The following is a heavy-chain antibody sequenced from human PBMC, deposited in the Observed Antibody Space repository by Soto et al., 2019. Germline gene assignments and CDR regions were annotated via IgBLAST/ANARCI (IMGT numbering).Heavy chain of an antibody. J-gene: IGHJ3*02. Sequence: GASVKVSCKASGYTFTSYDINWVRQATGQGLEWMGWMNPNSGNTGYAQKFQGRVTMTRNTSISTAYMELSSLRSEDTAVYYCARGCAAGYDSGLAIDSWGQGTMVSVSS. CDR3: ARGCAAGYDSGLAIDS. V-gene: IGHV1-8*01. CDR2: MNPNSGNT. CDR1: GYTFTSYD. D-gene: IGHD5-12*01.